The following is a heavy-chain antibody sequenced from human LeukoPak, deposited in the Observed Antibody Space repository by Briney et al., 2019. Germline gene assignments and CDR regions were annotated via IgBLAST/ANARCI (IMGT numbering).Heavy chain of an antibody. CDR2: IYTSGST. V-gene: IGHV4-4*07. J-gene: IGHJ4*02. CDR3: AGTHIAAAGIDY. D-gene: IGHD6-13*01. CDR1: GGSISSYY. Sequence: PSETLSLTCTVSGGSISSYYWSWIRQPAGKGLEWLGCIYTSGSTNYNPSLKSRVTMSVDTSKNQFSLKLSSVTAADTAVYYCAGTHIAAAGIDYWGQGTLVTVSS.